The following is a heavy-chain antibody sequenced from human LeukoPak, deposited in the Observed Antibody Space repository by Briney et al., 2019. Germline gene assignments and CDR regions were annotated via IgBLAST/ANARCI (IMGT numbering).Heavy chain of an antibody. V-gene: IGHV4-4*07. D-gene: IGHD2-2*01. J-gene: IGHJ5*02. Sequence: SETLSLTCTVSGGSISSYYWSWIRQPAGKGLEWIGRIYTSGSTNYNPSLKSRVTMSVDTSKNQFSLKLSSVTAADTAVYYCARDPLGYCSSTSCYHSWFDPWGQGTLVTVSS. CDR1: GGSISSYY. CDR3: ARDPLGYCSSTSCYHSWFDP. CDR2: IYTSGST.